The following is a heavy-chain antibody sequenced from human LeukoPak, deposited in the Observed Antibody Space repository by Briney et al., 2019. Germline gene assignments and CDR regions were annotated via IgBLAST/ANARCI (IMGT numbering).Heavy chain of an antibody. V-gene: IGHV3-23*01. Sequence: GGSLRLSCAASGFTFSSYEMNWVRQAPGKGLEWVSVISDGGVSTFYADSVKGRFTISRDNSKNTLYLQMNSLRAEDTAVYYCANRSPAVAGTFDSWGQGTLVTVSS. CDR3: ANRSPAVAGTFDS. D-gene: IGHD6-19*01. CDR2: ISDGGVST. CDR1: GFTFSSYE. J-gene: IGHJ4*02.